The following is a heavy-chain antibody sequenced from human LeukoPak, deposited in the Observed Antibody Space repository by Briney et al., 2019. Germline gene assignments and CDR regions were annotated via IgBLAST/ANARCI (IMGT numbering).Heavy chain of an antibody. J-gene: IGHJ4*02. Sequence: GASVKVSCKVSGYILTEISIHWVRQAPGKGFEWMGGFVREDGKTIYAQTFQGRVTMTGDTSTDTAYMELRSLRSDDTAVYYCARAPLVGATVRFDYWGQGTLVTVSS. D-gene: IGHD1-26*01. V-gene: IGHV1-24*01. CDR1: GYILTEIS. CDR3: ARAPLVGATVRFDY. CDR2: FVREDGKT.